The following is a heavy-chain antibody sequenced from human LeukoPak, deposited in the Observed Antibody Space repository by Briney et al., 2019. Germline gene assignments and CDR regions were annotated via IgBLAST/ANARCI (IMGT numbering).Heavy chain of an antibody. J-gene: IGHJ4*02. V-gene: IGHV3-30*02. CDR1: GFTFSSYG. D-gene: IGHD6-13*01. CDR3: ARTHSSSWGITDF. Sequence: GGSLRLSCAASGFTFSSYGMHWVRQAPGKGLEWEAFIRNDGSIKYYADPVKGRFTISRDNSKNTLYLQMDSLRAEDTALYYCARTHSSSWGITDFWGQGTLVTVSS. CDR2: IRNDGSIK.